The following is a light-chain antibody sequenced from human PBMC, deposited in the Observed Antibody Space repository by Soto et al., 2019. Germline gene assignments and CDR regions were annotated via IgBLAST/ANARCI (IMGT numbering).Light chain of an antibody. J-gene: IGLJ1*01. Sequence: QSALTQPRSVSWSPGQSVTLSCTGTSSDVGGYNYVSWYQQHPGKAPKVMIYDVSKRPSGAPDRFSGSRSGNTASLTISGLQAEDEADYYCCAYAGRYTYVFGTGTKVTVL. CDR1: SSDVGGYNY. CDR3: CAYAGRYTYV. V-gene: IGLV2-11*01. CDR2: DVS.